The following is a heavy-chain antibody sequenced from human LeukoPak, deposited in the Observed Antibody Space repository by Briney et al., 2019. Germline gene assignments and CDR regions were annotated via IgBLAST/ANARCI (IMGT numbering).Heavy chain of an antibody. CDR1: GFTFSSYA. CDR3: AKDPPRHCSSTSCSRFDP. V-gene: IGHV3-30-3*01. J-gene: IGHJ5*02. Sequence: PGGSLRLSCAASGFTFSSYAMPWVRQAPGKGLEWVAVISYDGSNKYYADSVKGRFTISRDNSKNTLYLQMNSLRAEDTAVYYCAKDPPRHCSSTSCSRFDPWGQGTLVTVSS. D-gene: IGHD2-2*01. CDR2: ISYDGSNK.